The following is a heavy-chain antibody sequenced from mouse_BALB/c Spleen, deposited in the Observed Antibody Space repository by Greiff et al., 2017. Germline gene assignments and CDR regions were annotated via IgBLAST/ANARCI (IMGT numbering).Heavy chain of an antibody. CDR3: ARPATKAWCAY. CDR2: INPSNGRT. Sequence: QVQLQQPGAELVKPGASVKLSCKASGYTFTSYWMHWVKQRPGQGLEWIGEINPSNGRTNYNVKFKSKATLTVDKSSSTAYMQLSSLTSEDSAVYYCARPATKAWCAYWGQGTLVTVSA. D-gene: IGHD1-2*01. CDR1: GYTFTSYW. V-gene: IGHV1S81*02. J-gene: IGHJ3*01.